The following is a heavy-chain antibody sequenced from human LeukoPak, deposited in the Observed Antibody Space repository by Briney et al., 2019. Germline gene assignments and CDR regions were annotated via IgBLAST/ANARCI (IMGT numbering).Heavy chain of an antibody. J-gene: IGHJ4*02. Sequence: GGSLRLSCAASGFTFSSYAMHWVRQAPGKGLEWVAVISYDGSNKYYADSVKGRFTISRDNSKNTLYLQMNSLRAEDTAVYYCARNYYDSSGYYYHDYWGQGTLATVSS. D-gene: IGHD3-22*01. CDR3: ARNYYDSSGYYYHDY. CDR2: ISYDGSNK. V-gene: IGHV3-30-3*01. CDR1: GFTFSSYA.